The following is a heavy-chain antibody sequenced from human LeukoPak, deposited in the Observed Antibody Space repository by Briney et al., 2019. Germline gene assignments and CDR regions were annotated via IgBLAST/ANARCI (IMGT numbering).Heavy chain of an antibody. CDR2: INHSGGT. J-gene: IGHJ4*02. Sequence: SETLSLTCAVYGGSFSGYYWSWIRQPPGKGLEWIGEINHSGGTNYNPSLKSRVTISVDTSKNQFSLKLTSVTAADTAVYYCARHGNHYYGSGGFGYWGQGTLVTVSS. D-gene: IGHD3-10*01. CDR1: GGSFSGYY. V-gene: IGHV4-34*01. CDR3: ARHGNHYYGSGGFGY.